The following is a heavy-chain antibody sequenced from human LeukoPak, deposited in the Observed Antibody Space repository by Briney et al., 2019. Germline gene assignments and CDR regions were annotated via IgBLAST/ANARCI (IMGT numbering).Heavy chain of an antibody. CDR3: ARDSIVATIGGCWFDP. Sequence: GGSLRLSCEVSGFSFSSYWMTWVRQAPGKGLEWVANINQHGSETYYVDSVKGRFTISRDNAKNSLYLQMNSLRAEDTAVYYCARDSIVATIGGCWFDPWGQGTLVTVSS. D-gene: IGHD5-12*01. CDR2: INQHGSET. CDR1: GFSFSSYW. V-gene: IGHV3-7*01. J-gene: IGHJ5*02.